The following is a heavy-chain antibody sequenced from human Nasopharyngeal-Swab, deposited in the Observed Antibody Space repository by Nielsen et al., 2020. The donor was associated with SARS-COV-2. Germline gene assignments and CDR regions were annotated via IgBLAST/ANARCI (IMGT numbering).Heavy chain of an antibody. V-gene: IGHV3-72*01. D-gene: IGHD1-26*01. CDR1: GFTFSDHY. CDR3: AREGPEWELLSSDAFDI. CDR2: TRHKANSYTT. Sequence: GGSLRLSCAASGFTFSDHYMDWVRQAPGKGLEWVGRTRHKANSYTTEYAASVKGRFTISRDDSKNSLYLQMNSLKTEDTAVYYCAREGPEWELLSSDAFDIWGQGTMVTVSS. J-gene: IGHJ3*02.